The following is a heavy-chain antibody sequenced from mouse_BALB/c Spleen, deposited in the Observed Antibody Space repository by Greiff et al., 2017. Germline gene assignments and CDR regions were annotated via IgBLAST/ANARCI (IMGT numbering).Heavy chain of an antibody. D-gene: IGHD2-9*01. CDR2: INPYNGDT. Sequence: EVQRVESGPELVKPGASVKISCKASGYSFTGYFMNWVMQSHGKSLEWIGRINPYNGDTFYNQKFKGKATLTVDKSSSTAHMELRSLASEDSAVYYCARKGGTYYGYDAAWFAYWGQGTLVTVSA. CDR1: GYSFTGYF. V-gene: IGHV1-20*02. CDR3: ARKGGTYYGYDAAWFAY. J-gene: IGHJ3*01.